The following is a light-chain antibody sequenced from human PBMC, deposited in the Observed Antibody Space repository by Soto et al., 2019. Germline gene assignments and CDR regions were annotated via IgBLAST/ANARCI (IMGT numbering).Light chain of an antibody. CDR3: QQHGISHIT. V-gene: IGKV3-20*01. Sequence: ESVLTQSPGTLSLSPGERAIISCRASQSIRNSYLAWYQQKPGQAPRLLIFGASSRATGISDRFSGSGSGTHFTLTISRLEPEDFAVYYCQQHGISHITFGQGTRLEIK. CDR2: GAS. J-gene: IGKJ5*01. CDR1: QSIRNSY.